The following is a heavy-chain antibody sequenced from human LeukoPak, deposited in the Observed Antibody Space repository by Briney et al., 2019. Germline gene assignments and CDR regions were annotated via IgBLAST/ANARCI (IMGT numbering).Heavy chain of an antibody. D-gene: IGHD6-19*01. J-gene: IGHJ6*03. V-gene: IGHV3-21*01. CDR3: ARSSGWYHRGPDYYYYYMDV. CDR1: GFTFSSYS. Sequence: TGGSLRLSCAASGFTFSSYSMTWVRQAPGKGLEWVSSISRSSSYICYADSVKGRFTISRDNAKNSLFLQMNSLRAEDTAVYYCARSSGWYHRGPDYYYYYMDVWGKGTTVTVS. CDR2: ISRSSSYI.